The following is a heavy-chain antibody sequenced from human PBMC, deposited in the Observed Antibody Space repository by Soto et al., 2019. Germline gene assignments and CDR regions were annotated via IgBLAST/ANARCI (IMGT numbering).Heavy chain of an antibody. CDR2: MNPNTGET. Sequence: QVQLVQSGAEVKKPGASVKVSCKASGYTITSYNINWVRQAPGQGLEWMGWMNPNTGETGSTEKFEGRVSMTRDICGATACAEWTSRKSDATGMYSWAREGSPYGSGNYLHWGQGTLGTVS. D-gene: IGHD3-10*01. J-gene: IGHJ4*02. V-gene: IGHV1-8*01. CDR1: GYTITSYN. CDR3: AREGSPYGSGNYLH.